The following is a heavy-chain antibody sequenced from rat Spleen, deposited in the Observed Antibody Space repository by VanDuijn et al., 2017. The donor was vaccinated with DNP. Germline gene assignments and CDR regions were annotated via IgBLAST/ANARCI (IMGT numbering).Heavy chain of an antibody. CDR1: GFTFKNHD. D-gene: IGHD1-6*01. J-gene: IGHJ3*01. CDR3: ARQRVMYTTATGFAY. Sequence: EVQLVESGGGLVQPGRSLKLSCAASGFTFKNHDMAWVRQAPTRGLEWVASINTGGDSAYYRDSLKGRFTVSRDNANSTLYLQMDSLRSEDTATYYCARQRVMYTTATGFAYWGQGTLVTVSS. V-gene: IGHV5S23*01. CDR2: INTGGDSA.